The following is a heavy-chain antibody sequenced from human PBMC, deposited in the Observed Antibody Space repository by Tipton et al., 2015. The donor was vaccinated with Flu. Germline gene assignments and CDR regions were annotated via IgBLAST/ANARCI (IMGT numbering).Heavy chain of an antibody. J-gene: IGHJ5*02. Sequence: TLSLTCTVSGDSIRNDYFWGWIRQPPGEGLEWIATIHRSGSTKYNPSLKSRVTISVDTSKNQFYLEMRSVTAADMAVYYCARRDFSNYVSEPKNWFDPWSQGTLVTISS. CDR3: ARRDFSNYVSEPKNWFDP. CDR1: GDSIRNDYF. V-gene: IGHV4-38-2*02. D-gene: IGHD4-11*01. CDR2: IHRSGST.